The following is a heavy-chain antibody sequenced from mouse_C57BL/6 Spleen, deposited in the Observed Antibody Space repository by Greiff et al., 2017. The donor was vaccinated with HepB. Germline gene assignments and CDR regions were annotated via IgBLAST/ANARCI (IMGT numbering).Heavy chain of an antibody. CDR2: INPNYGTT. V-gene: IGHV1-39*01. CDR3: SRLSIYDGYPYAMDY. D-gene: IGHD2-3*01. J-gene: IGHJ4*01. CDR1: GYSFTDYN. Sequence: EVQLQQSGPELVKPGASVKISCKASGYSFTDYNMNWVKQSNGKSLEWIGVINPNYGTTSYNQKFKGNATLTVDQSSSTAYMPLNSLTSEDSEVYYCSRLSIYDGYPYAMDYWGQGTSVTVSS.